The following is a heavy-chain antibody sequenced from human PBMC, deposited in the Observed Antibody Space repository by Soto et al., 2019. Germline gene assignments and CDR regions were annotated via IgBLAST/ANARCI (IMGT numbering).Heavy chain of an antibody. Sequence: SETLSLTCTVSGGSISSYYWSWIRQPPGKGLEWIGYIYYSGSTNYNPSLKSRVTISVDTSKNQFSLKLSSLTAVDTAVYYCAIVLYCGGDCYNYYYYGMDVWGQGTTVTVSS. D-gene: IGHD2-21*02. CDR1: GGSISSYY. CDR2: IYYSGST. J-gene: IGHJ6*02. V-gene: IGHV4-59*01. CDR3: AIVLYCGGDCYNYYYYGMDV.